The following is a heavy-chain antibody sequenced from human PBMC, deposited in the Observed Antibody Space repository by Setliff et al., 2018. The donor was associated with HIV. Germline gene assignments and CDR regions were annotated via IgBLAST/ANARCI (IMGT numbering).Heavy chain of an antibody. CDR3: ARDDGGYNYAEAFDV. CDR1: GFTFSNYA. J-gene: IGHJ3*01. Sequence: GASVKVSCKTSGFTFSNYAIHWVRQAPGQGLEWMGWSNAGNGDTRYSPKFQGRVTFTRDPSASTVYMEMSSLRSEDPAVYYCARDDGGYNYAEAFDVWGQGTMVTVSS. CDR2: SNAGNGDT. D-gene: IGHD3-16*01. V-gene: IGHV1-3*01.